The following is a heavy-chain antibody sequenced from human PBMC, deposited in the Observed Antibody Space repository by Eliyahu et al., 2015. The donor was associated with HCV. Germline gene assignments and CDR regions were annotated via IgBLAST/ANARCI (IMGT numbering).Heavy chain of an antibody. CDR1: GYTFKDYY. J-gene: IGHJ4*02. D-gene: IGHD1-1*01. CDR2: INPYGGAA. V-gene: IGHV1-2*02. CDR3: ARRSNNWWIDS. Sequence: QVQLVQSGAEVKKPGASVKVSCXASGYTFKDYYMHWVRQAPGQGLEWMGWINPYGGAADTAQKFQGRVTMSRDTSMNTAYMELTRLTSDDTAVYFCARRSNNWWIDSWGQGTLVTVSS.